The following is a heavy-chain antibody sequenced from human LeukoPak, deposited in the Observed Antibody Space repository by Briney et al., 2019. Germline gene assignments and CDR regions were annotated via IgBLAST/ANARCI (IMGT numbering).Heavy chain of an antibody. CDR1: GYRFTNYW. Sequence: GEALQISFRGSGYRFTNYWIGWVRPMAGKGVEWMGISYPGDSDTRYSPSFQGQVTISADKSISTAYLQWSSVNASDTAMYYCARLAAYGDYTGADYWGQGILVTVSS. J-gene: IGHJ4*02. CDR2: SYPGDSDT. D-gene: IGHD4-17*01. CDR3: ARLAAYGDYTGADY. V-gene: IGHV5-51*01.